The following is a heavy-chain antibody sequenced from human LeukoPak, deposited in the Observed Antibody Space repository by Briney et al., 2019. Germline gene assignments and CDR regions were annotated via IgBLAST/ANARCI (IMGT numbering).Heavy chain of an antibody. CDR3: TTDGGITIRPLFDF. CDR1: GITFTSAW. J-gene: IGHJ4*02. V-gene: IGHV3-15*01. CDR2: IKSKTDRRPT. D-gene: IGHD1-14*01. Sequence: RTGGSLRLSCAASGITFTSAWMGWVRQAPGKGREGVGRIKSKTDRRPTHYAAPVRGRFTISTDDSKITSYLQMNNLKIEDTAVYYCTTDGGITIRPLFDFWGQGTLVTVSS.